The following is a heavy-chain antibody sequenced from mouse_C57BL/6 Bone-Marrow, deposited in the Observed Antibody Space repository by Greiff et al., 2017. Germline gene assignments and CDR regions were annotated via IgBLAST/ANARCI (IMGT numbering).Heavy chain of an antibody. CDR3: ARSPITTVVAYYYAMDY. Sequence: DVMLVESGGGLVKPGGSLKLSCAASGFTFSSYAMSWVRQTPEKRLEWVATISDGGSYTYYPDNVKGRFTISRDNAKNNLYLQMSHLKSEDTAMYYCARSPITTVVAYYYAMDYWGQGTSVTVSS. CDR2: ISDGGSYT. D-gene: IGHD1-1*01. J-gene: IGHJ4*01. CDR1: GFTFSSYA. V-gene: IGHV5-4*03.